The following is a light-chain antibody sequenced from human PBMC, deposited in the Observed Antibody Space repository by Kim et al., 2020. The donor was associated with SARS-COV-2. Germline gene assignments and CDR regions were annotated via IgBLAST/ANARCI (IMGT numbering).Light chain of an antibody. CDR2: GNS. V-gene: IGLV1-40*01. J-gene: IGLJ3*02. CDR3: QSYDSSLSGSV. Sequence: QGVTSPCTGSTSNRGAVYDVHWYQQLPGTAPKLLIYGNSNRPSGVPDRFSGSKSGTSASLAITGLQAEDEADYYCQSYDSSLSGSVFGGGTQLTVL. CDR1: TSNRGAVYD.